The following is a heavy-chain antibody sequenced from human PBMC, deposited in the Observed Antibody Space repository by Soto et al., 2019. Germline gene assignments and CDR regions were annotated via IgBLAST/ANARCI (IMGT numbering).Heavy chain of an antibody. V-gene: IGHV4-31*03. J-gene: IGHJ3*02. CDR1: GGSISSGGYY. Sequence: SETLSLTCTVSGGSISSGGYYWSWIRQHPGKGLEWIGYSYYSGSTYYNPSLKSRVTISVDTSKNQFSLKLSSVTAADTAVYYCAREGGGSITGTRGARDAFDIWGQGTMVTVSS. CDR3: AREGGGSITGTRGARDAFDI. CDR2: SYYSGST. D-gene: IGHD1-7*01.